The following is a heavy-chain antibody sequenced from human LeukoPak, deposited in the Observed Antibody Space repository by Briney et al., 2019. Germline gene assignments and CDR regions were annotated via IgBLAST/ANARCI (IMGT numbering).Heavy chain of an antibody. D-gene: IGHD5-12*01. CDR2: IIPIFGTA. J-gene: IGHJ4*02. V-gene: IGHV1-69*13. CDR1: GGTFSSYA. CDR3: ARAGYSGYVLMDY. Sequence: SVKVSCKASGGTFSSYAISWVRQAPGQGLEWMGGIIPIFGTANYAQKFQGRVTITADESTSTAYMELSSLRSEDTAVYYCARAGYSGYVLMDYWGQGTLVTVSS.